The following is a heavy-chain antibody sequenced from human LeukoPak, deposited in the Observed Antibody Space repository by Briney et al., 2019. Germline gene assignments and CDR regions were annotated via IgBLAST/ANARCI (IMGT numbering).Heavy chain of an antibody. CDR1: GYTFTSYG. CDR3: ARVVGSLELRPAYYYYMDV. Sequence: GASVKVSCKASGYTFTSYGISWVRQAPGQGLEWMGWISAYNGNTNYAQKLQGRVTMTTDTSTSTAYMELSSLRSEDTAVYYCARVVGSLELRPAYYYYMDVWGKGTTVTVSS. D-gene: IGHD1-7*01. J-gene: IGHJ6*03. CDR2: ISAYNGNT. V-gene: IGHV1-18*01.